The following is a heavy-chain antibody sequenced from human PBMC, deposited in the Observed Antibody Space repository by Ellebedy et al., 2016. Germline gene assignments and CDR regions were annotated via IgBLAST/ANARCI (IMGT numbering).Heavy chain of an antibody. Sequence: SETLSLTXTVSGGSISSYYWSWIRQPPGKGLEWIGYIYYSGSTNYNPSLKSRVTISVDTSKNQFSLKLSSVTAADTAVYYCARDSHLLVDVWGKGTTVTVSS. V-gene: IGHV4-59*01. J-gene: IGHJ6*04. CDR3: ARDSHLLVDV. CDR2: IYYSGST. D-gene: IGHD2-8*02. CDR1: GGSISSYY.